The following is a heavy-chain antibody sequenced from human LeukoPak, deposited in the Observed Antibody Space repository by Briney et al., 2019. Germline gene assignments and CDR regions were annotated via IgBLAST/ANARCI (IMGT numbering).Heavy chain of an antibody. CDR2: FDPEDGET. Sequence: ASVKVSCKVSGYTLTELSMHWVRQAPGKGLEWMGGFDPEDGETIDAQKFQGRVTMTEDTSTDTAYMELSSLRSEDTAVYYCATGSRFLEWGLFDYWGQGTLVTVSS. D-gene: IGHD3-3*01. CDR3: ATGSRFLEWGLFDY. CDR1: GYTLTELS. J-gene: IGHJ4*02. V-gene: IGHV1-24*01.